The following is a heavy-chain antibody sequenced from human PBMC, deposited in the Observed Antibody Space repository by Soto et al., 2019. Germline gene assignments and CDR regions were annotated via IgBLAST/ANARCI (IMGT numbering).Heavy chain of an antibody. Sequence: GGSLRLSCAASGFTFSSYAMSWVRQAPGKGLEWVSAISVSGGNTYYTDSVKGRFTISRDNSKNTLYLQMNSLRAEDTAVYYCAKQGGLRFLEWLSDYYYYGMDVWGQGTTVTVSS. CDR2: ISVSGGNT. V-gene: IGHV3-23*01. J-gene: IGHJ6*02. CDR3: AKQGGLRFLEWLSDYYYYGMDV. D-gene: IGHD3-3*01. CDR1: GFTFSSYA.